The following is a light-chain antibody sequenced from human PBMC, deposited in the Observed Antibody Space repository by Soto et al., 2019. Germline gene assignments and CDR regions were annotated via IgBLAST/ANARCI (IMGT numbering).Light chain of an antibody. V-gene: IGKV1D-13*01. CDR1: QAIGRT. Sequence: AIQLTQSPSSLSASVGDRVTITCRASQAIGRTLVWYQQRPGKPPKVLIYDASSLQFGVPSRFSGSGSGTDFTLTISSLQPEDFATYYCLQFNNYPRTFGQGPKVEIK. J-gene: IGKJ1*01. CDR3: LQFNNYPRT. CDR2: DAS.